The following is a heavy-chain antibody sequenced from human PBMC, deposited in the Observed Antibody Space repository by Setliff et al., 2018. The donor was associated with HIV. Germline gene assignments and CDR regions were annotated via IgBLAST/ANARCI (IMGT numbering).Heavy chain of an antibody. CDR1: GTNLDSFV. CDR2: ITPVFGTA. Sequence: GASVKVSCKASGTNLDSFVISWVRQASGQGLEWMGGITPVFGTANYARKFLGTVTITADESMGTAYMEMTSLRSEDTAVYYCARGRVVIGTPDAFDIWGLGTMVTVSS. D-gene: IGHD2-21*01. CDR3: ARGRVVIGTPDAFDI. J-gene: IGHJ3*02. V-gene: IGHV1-69*13.